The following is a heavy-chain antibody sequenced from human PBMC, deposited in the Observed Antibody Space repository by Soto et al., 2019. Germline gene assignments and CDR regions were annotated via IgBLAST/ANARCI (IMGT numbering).Heavy chain of an antibody. Sequence: ASVKVSCKASGYIFTNYDINWVRQATGQGLEYLGWINPNSGNTGYVQKFQGRVTMTRNTSINTAYMELNSLRAEDTAVYYCARGTSCGGDCGFDYWGQGTLVTVSS. CDR1: GYIFTNYD. D-gene: IGHD2-21*02. J-gene: IGHJ4*02. V-gene: IGHV1-8*01. CDR2: INPNSGNT. CDR3: ARGTSCGGDCGFDY.